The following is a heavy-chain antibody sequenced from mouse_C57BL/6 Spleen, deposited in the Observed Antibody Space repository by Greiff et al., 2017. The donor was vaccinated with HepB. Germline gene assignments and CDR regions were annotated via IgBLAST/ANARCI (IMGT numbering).Heavy chain of an antibody. CDR1: GHNLKSYW. J-gene: IGHJ2*01. CDR3: ARGHYYGSSPAYFDY. V-gene: IGHV1-72*01. Sequence: VQREKKGAERGKKGEVVKRYCKAEGHNLKSYWRKGGKQRPGRGLEWIGRIDPNSGGTKYNEKFKSKATLTVDKPSSTAYMQLSSLTSEDSAVYYCARGHYYGSSPAYFDYWGQGTTLTVSS. CDR2: IDPNSGGT. D-gene: IGHD1-1*01.